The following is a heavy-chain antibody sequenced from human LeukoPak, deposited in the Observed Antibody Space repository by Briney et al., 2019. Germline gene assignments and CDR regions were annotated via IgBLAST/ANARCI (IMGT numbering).Heavy chain of an antibody. D-gene: IGHD3-10*01. CDR3: ERFAGDDY. CDR1: GFTFSSYS. Sequence: HPGGSLRLSCEASGFTFSSYSMNWVRQAPGKGPEWVSYISRCGSTIQYADAVKGRFTISRDNDKKSLYLQMNSLREEDTAVYYCERFAGDDYWGQGTLVTVSS. J-gene: IGHJ4*02. V-gene: IGHV3-48*02. CDR2: ISRCGSTI.